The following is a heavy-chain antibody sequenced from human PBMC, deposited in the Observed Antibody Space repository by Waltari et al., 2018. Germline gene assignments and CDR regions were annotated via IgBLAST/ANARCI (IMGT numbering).Heavy chain of an antibody. Sequence: QLQLQESGPGLVKPSETLSLTCTVSGGSISSSSYYWGWIRPPPGKGQEWIGSIYYSASTYYNPALKLRVTISVDTSKNQFSLKLSSVTAADTAVDYCARSTVRYFDLWGRGTLVTVSS. CDR2: IYYSAST. CDR1: GGSISSSSYY. CDR3: ARSTVRYFDL. D-gene: IGHD4-17*01. V-gene: IGHV4-39*01. J-gene: IGHJ2*01.